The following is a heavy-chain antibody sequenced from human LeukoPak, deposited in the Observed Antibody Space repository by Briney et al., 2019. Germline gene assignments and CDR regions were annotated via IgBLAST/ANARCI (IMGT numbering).Heavy chain of an antibody. Sequence: PSQTLSLTCAVSGASVSTGGYSWSWIRQPPGKALEWIGYIYHSGSTYYNPSLKSRVTISVDGSRNQFSLKLSSVTAADTAVYYCAREAAAGTSYYWGQGTLVTVSS. D-gene: IGHD6-13*01. V-gene: IGHV4-30-2*01. CDR1: GASVSTGGYS. CDR3: AREAAAGTSYY. CDR2: IYHSGST. J-gene: IGHJ4*02.